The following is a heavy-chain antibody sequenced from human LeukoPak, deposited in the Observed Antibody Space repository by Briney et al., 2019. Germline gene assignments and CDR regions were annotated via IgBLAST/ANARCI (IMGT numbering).Heavy chain of an antibody. CDR1: GFSFSSYE. V-gene: IGHV3-48*03. J-gene: IGHJ3*02. CDR2: ISSSGSTI. D-gene: IGHD2-15*01. CDR3: ARQDVVGLVAASMGGAFDM. Sequence: QSGGSLRLSCAASGFSFSSYEMNWVRQAPGKGLEWVSYISSSGSTIYQADSAKGRFTISRDNAKNSLYLQLNSLRAEDTAVYYCARQDVVGLVAASMGGAFDMWGQGTMVTVSS.